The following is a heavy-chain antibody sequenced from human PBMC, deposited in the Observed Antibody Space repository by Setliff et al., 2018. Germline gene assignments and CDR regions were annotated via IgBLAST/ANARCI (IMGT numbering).Heavy chain of an antibody. D-gene: IGHD3-10*01. V-gene: IGHV4-39*01. CDR3: ARHEFVGGYYGSVTYRHFDY. CDR2: IYYSGTA. CDR1: GGSISSSSYQ. J-gene: IGHJ4*01. Sequence: PSETLSLTCTVSGGSISSSSYQWGWVRQTPGKGLEWIGSIYYSGTAYYNPSLKSRVTISVDTSKNQFSLQVTSVTATDTAVYYCARHEFVGGYYGSVTYRHFDYWGSGILVTVSS.